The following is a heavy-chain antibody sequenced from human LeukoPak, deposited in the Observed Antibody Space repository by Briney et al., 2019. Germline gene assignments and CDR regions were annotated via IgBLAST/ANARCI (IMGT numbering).Heavy chain of an antibody. Sequence: PGGSLRLSCAASGFTFSSYWMSWVRQAPGKGLEWVANIKQDGSEKYYVDSVKGRFTISRDNAKNSLYLQMNSLRAEDTAVYYCARDQMVMVRGATGYGMDVWGQGTTVTVSS. CDR1: GFTFSSYW. CDR3: ARDQMVMVRGATGYGMDV. J-gene: IGHJ6*02. D-gene: IGHD3-10*01. CDR2: IKQDGSEK. V-gene: IGHV3-7*01.